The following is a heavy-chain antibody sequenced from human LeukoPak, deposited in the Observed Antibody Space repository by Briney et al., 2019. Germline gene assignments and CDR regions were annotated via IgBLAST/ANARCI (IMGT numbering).Heavy chain of an antibody. V-gene: IGHV3-9*01. CDR3: AKDVTGTGAFDI. CDR2: ISWNSGTI. CDR1: GFTFDDYA. D-gene: IGHD1-7*01. Sequence: QSGGSLRLSCAASGFTFDDYAMHWVRQAPGKGLGWVSGISWNSGTIGYADSVKGRFTISRDNAKNSLYLQMHSLRAEDTAFYFCAKDVTGTGAFDIWGQRTMVTVSS. J-gene: IGHJ3*02.